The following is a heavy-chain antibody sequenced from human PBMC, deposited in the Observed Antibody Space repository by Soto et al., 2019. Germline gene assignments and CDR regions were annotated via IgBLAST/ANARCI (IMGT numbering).Heavy chain of an antibody. J-gene: IGHJ3*02. D-gene: IGHD2-15*01. Sequence: ASVKVSCKASGYTFTGYYMHWVRQAPGQGLEWMGWINPNSGGTNYAQKFQGWLTMTRDTSIRTAYMELSRLRSDDTAVYYCARGGVVVAASLLNAAFDIWGQGTMVTVSS. CDR3: ARGGVVVAASLLNAAFDI. CDR2: INPNSGGT. V-gene: IGHV1-2*04. CDR1: GYTFTGYY.